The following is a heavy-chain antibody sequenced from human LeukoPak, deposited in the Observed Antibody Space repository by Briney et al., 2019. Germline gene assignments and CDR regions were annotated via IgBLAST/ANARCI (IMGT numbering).Heavy chain of an antibody. Sequence: GGSLRLSCAASGFTFSSYWMHWVRHAPGKGLVWVSRINGDGSSTTYADSVKGRFTISRDNSKNTLYLQMNSLRAEDTAVYYCAREMAVWGQGALVTVSS. CDR2: INGDGSST. D-gene: IGHD2-8*01. V-gene: IGHV3-74*01. CDR3: AREMAV. J-gene: IGHJ4*02. CDR1: GFTFSSYW.